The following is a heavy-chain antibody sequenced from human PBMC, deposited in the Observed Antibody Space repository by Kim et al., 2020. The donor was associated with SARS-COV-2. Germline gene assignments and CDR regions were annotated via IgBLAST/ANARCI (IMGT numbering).Heavy chain of an antibody. CDR1: GFTFSSYS. V-gene: IGHV3-21*01. J-gene: IGHJ4*02. D-gene: IGHD3-10*01. CDR3: ASSSGSYPNGAFDY. Sequence: GGSLRLSCAASGFTFSSYSMNWVRQAPGKGLEWVSSISSSSSYIYYADSVKGRFTISRDNAKNSLYLQMNSLRAEDTAVYYCASSSGSYPNGAFDYWGQGTLVTVSS. CDR2: ISSSSSYI.